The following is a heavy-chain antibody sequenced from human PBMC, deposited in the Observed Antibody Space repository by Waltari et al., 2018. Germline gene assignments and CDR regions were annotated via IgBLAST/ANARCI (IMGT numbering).Heavy chain of an antibody. J-gene: IGHJ3*02. Sequence: QVQLVQSGAEVKKPGASVKVSCKASGNTFTGYYMHWVRQAPGQGLEWMGWINPNSGGTIYAQNFQGRVTMTRDTSISTAYMELSRLRSDDTALYYCATGIVVVPAANRGYAFDIWGQGTMVTVSS. CDR1: GNTFTGYY. CDR3: ATGIVVVPAANRGYAFDI. D-gene: IGHD2-2*01. V-gene: IGHV1-2*02. CDR2: INPNSGGT.